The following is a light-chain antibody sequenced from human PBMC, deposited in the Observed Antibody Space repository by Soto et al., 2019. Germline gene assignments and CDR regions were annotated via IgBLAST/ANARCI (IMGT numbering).Light chain of an antibody. Sequence: DIQMTQSHSTLSASVGDRVTITCRASQTVNSWLAWYQQKPGQAPRLLSYRASNLQNGDPSRFSGSGSGTDFTLTISSLEPDVFAMYYCQQYDSIPAAFGQGTKLEI. V-gene: IGKV1-5*03. CDR3: QQYDSIPAA. CDR1: QTVNSW. CDR2: RAS. J-gene: IGKJ2*01.